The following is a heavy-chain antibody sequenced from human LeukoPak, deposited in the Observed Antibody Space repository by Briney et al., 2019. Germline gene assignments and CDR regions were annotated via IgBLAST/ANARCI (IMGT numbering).Heavy chain of an antibody. CDR2: ISRGGDSP. V-gene: IGHV3-23*01. CDR3: AKEVYGSGPYYLDY. D-gene: IGHD3-10*01. Sequence: GGSLRLSCAASGFTFSSYAMSWVRQAPGKGLQWVSAISRGGDSPYYADSVKGRFTISRDNSRNTLYLQMNSLRAEDTAIYYCAKEVYGSGPYYLDYWGQGTLVTVSS. J-gene: IGHJ4*02. CDR1: GFTFSSYA.